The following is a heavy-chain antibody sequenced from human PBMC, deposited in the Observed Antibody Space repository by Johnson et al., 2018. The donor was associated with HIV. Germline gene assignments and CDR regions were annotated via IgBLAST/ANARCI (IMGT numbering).Heavy chain of an antibody. V-gene: IGHV3-30-3*01. CDR3: AGAPTYYNFWSGTSGAFDI. D-gene: IGHD3-3*01. Sequence: QVQLVESGGGLVQPGGSLRLSCAASGFTFSSYAMHWVRQAPGKGLEWVAVISYDGSNKYYADSVKGRFTISRDNSKNTLYLQMNSLRAEDTAVYYCAGAPTYYNFWSGTSGAFDIWGQGTMVTVSS. CDR1: GFTFSSYA. J-gene: IGHJ3*02. CDR2: ISYDGSNK.